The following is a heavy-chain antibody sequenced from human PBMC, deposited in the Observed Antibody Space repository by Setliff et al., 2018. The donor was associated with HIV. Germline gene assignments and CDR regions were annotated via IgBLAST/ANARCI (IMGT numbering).Heavy chain of an antibody. CDR1: GDSFSNYG. Sequence: SVKVSCKAFGDSFSNYGFGWVRQAPGQGLEWLGGIVPLIDTASNAQKFQGRVTITADKSTSTVYMDLSSLTSEDTAVYYCARGGLRLGELSLFHDSWGQGVLVTVSS. CDR3: ARGGLRLGELSLFHDS. CDR2: IVPLIDTA. D-gene: IGHD3-16*02. V-gene: IGHV1-69*06. J-gene: IGHJ4*02.